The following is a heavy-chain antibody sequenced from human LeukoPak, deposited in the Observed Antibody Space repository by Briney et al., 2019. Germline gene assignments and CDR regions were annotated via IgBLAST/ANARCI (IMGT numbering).Heavy chain of an antibody. CDR2: IYPDDSDT. Sequence: GESLQISGQGSGYTFSSYWIGWVRQLPGKGLEWMGIIYPDDSDTRYSPSFQGQVTISADKSISTAYLQWSSLKASDTAMYYCARLAYCSNDVCYSNYYYSMDVWGKGTTVTVSS. D-gene: IGHD2-8*01. CDR3: ARLAYCSNDVCYSNYYYSMDV. V-gene: IGHV5-51*01. J-gene: IGHJ6*03. CDR1: GYTFSSYW.